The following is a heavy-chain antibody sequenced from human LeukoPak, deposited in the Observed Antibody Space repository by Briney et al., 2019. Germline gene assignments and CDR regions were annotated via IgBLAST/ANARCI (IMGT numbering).Heavy chain of an antibody. D-gene: IGHD3-10*01. J-gene: IGHJ4*02. CDR1: GFTFSSYG. CDR2: ISYDGSNK. Sequence: GRSLRLSCAASGFTFSSYGMHWVRQAPGKGLEWVAVISYDGSNKYYADSVRGRFTISRDNSKNTLYLQMNSLRAEDTAVYYCAKDYGSGSYASDYWGQGTLVTVSS. CDR3: AKDYGSGSYASDY. V-gene: IGHV3-30*18.